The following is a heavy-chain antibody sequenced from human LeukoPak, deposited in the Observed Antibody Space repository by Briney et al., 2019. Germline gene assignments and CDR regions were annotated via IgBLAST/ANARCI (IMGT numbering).Heavy chain of an antibody. V-gene: IGHV3-21*04. CDR2: ISSRSTYI. CDR1: GFIFSNYN. Sequence: GGSLRLSCAASGFIFSNYNMNWVRQAPGKGLEWVSSISSRSTYISYADSVKGRFTISRDNAKNSLYLEMNSLRAEDTAFYYCAKGKGGKSSTSWYAGYFHHWGQGTLVTVSS. J-gene: IGHJ1*01. D-gene: IGHD6-13*01. CDR3: AKGKGGKSSTSWYAGYFHH.